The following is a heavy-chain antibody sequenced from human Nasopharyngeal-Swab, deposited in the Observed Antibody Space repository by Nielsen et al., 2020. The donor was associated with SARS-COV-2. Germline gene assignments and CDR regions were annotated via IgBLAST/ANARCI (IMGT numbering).Heavy chain of an antibody. V-gene: IGHV4-59*01. CDR1: GGSISSYY. CDR3: ARGYDSSGYYYPLDY. D-gene: IGHD3-22*01. J-gene: IGHJ4*02. Sequence: LETLSLTCTVSGGSISSYYWSWIRQPPGKGLEWIGYIYYSGSTNYNPSLKSRVTISVDTSKNQFSLKLSSVTAADTAVYYCARGYDSSGYYYPLDYWGQGTLVTVSS. CDR2: IYYSGST.